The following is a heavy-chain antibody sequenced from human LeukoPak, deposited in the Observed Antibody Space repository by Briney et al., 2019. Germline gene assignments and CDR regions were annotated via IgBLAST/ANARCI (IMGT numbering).Heavy chain of an antibody. J-gene: IGHJ4*02. CDR2: ISGSGGST. CDR3: AKGPLGWSDHTYYFDY. CDR1: GFTFTSDA. V-gene: IGHV3-23*01. D-gene: IGHD3-3*01. Sequence: GGSLRLSCAASGFTFTSDAMSWVRQPPGKGLEWVSGISGSGGSTSYADSVKGRFTISRDNFKDTLYLQMNSLRAEDTAVYYCAKGPLGWSDHTYYFDYWGQGTLVTVSS.